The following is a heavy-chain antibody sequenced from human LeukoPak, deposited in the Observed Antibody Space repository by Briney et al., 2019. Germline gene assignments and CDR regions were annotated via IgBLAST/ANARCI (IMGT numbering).Heavy chain of an antibody. CDR1: GFSFTNYW. D-gene: IGHD2/OR15-2a*01. CDR3: ARGGLSIMGY. CDR2: ISSSGSTK. V-gene: IGHV3-48*01. Sequence: GGSLRLSCAVSGFSFTNYWMHWVRQAPGKGLEWVSYISSSGSTKYYADSVKGRFTISRDNARNSLYLQMNSLRAEDTAVYFCARGGLSIMGYWGQGTLVTVSS. J-gene: IGHJ4*02.